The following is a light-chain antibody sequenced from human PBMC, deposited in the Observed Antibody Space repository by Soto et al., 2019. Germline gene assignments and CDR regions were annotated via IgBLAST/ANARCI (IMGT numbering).Light chain of an antibody. J-gene: IGKJ4*01. CDR1: PSVSNS. Sequence: ESELTQSPATLSLSPGERATLSCRASPSVSNSVAWYQHKPGQAPRLLIYDASNRATGVPSRFSGSGSGTDFTLTISSLAPEDFAVYYCQQRNKWPPVTFGGGTRLEIK. CDR2: DAS. V-gene: IGKV3-11*01. CDR3: QQRNKWPPVT.